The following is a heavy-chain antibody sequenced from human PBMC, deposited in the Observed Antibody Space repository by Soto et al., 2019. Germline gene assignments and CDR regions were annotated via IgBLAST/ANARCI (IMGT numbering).Heavy chain of an antibody. V-gene: IGHV3-23*01. D-gene: IGHD2-15*01. CDR3: AKAGIGYCSGGSGYSTLLAV. CDR1: GFTFSSYA. CDR2: ISGSGGRT. Sequence: EVQLLESGGGLVQPGGSLRLSCAASGFTFSSYAMSCVRQAPGKWLAWVSAISGSGGRTYSADSVKGRFTISRDNSKNTRHLEMHSRRAEAKAVSSCAKAGIGYCSGGSGYSTLLAVWGKGTTVTVSS. J-gene: IGHJ6*04.